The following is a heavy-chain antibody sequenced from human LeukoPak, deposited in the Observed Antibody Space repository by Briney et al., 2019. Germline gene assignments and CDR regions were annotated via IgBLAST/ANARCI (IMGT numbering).Heavy chain of an antibody. CDR1: GGPITSHY. Sequence: PSETLSLTCTVSGGPITSHYWSWIRQPPGKGLEWIGYVSFSGTTKYSPSLNNRVTISRDTSQNQFFLRLNSVTAADTAVYFCARSRVSGGYLDYHSGMDVWGQGTTVIVSS. J-gene: IGHJ6*02. V-gene: IGHV4-59*11. D-gene: IGHD2-15*01. CDR2: VSFSGTT. CDR3: ARSRVSGGYLDYHSGMDV.